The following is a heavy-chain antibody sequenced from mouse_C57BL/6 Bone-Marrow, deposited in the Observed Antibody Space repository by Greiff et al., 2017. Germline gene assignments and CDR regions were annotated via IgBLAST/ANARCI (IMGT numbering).Heavy chain of an antibody. J-gene: IGHJ3*01. CDR1: GFSLTSYA. CDR2: IWTGGGT. Sequence: VKVVESGPGLVAPSQSLSITCTVSGFSLTSYAISWVRQPPGKGLEWLGVIWTGGGTNYNSALKSRLSISKDNSKSQVFLKMNSLQTDDTARYYCARNDGYLAWFAYWGQGTLVTVSA. D-gene: IGHD2-3*01. CDR3: ARNDGYLAWFAY. V-gene: IGHV2-9-1*01.